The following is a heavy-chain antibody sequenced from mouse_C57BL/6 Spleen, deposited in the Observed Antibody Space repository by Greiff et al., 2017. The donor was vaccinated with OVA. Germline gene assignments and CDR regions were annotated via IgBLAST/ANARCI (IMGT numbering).Heavy chain of an antibody. D-gene: IGHD4-1*01. J-gene: IGHJ1*03. CDR3: ARDENWDDWYFDV. Sequence: VQLQQSGPGLVKPSQSLSLTCSVTGYSITSGYYWNWIRQFPGNKLEWMGYISYDGSNNYNPSLKNRISITRDTSKNQFFLKLNSVTTEDTATYYCARDENWDDWYFDVWGTGTTVTVSS. CDR1: GYSITSGYY. CDR2: ISYDGSN. V-gene: IGHV3-6*01.